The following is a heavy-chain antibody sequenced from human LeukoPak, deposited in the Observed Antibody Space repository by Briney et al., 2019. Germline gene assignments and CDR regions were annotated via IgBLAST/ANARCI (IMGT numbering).Heavy chain of an antibody. V-gene: IGHV1-69*02. CDR1: GGTFSSYT. D-gene: IGHD2-15*01. Sequence: GASVKVSCKASGGTFSSYTISWVRQAPGQRLEWMGRIIPILGIANYAQKFQGRVTITADKSTSTAYMELSSLRSEDTAVYYCATRYCSGGSCPNRPYYYGMDVWGQGTTVTVSS. J-gene: IGHJ6*02. CDR3: ATRYCSGGSCPNRPYYYGMDV. CDR2: IIPILGIA.